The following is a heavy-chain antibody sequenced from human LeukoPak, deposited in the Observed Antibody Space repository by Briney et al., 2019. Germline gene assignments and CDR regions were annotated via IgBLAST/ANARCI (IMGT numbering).Heavy chain of an antibody. D-gene: IGHD1-26*01. CDR3: SRQVGTRGSPFDY. CDR2: IYPGDSDT. Sequence: GESLKVSCMGSGYNFTKYWIGWVRQMPGKGLEWMGIIYPGDSDTRYSPSFQGQVNISADKSISPAYLQWSSLKASDTAIYYCSRQVGTRGSPFDYWGQGTLVTVSS. J-gene: IGHJ4*02. V-gene: IGHV5-51*01. CDR1: GYNFTKYW.